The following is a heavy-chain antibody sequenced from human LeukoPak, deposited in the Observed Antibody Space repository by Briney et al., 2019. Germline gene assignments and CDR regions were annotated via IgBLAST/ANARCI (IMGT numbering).Heavy chain of an antibody. CDR3: ARFIAAAGTNWFDP. Sequence: PSETLSLTCTVSGGSISSYYWSWIRQPPGKGLEWIGYIYYSGSTNYNPSLKSRVTLSVDTSKNQFSLKLSSVTAADTAVYYCARFIAAAGTNWFDPWGQGTLVTVSS. CDR2: IYYSGST. V-gene: IGHV4-59*08. D-gene: IGHD6-13*01. CDR1: GGSISSYY. J-gene: IGHJ5*02.